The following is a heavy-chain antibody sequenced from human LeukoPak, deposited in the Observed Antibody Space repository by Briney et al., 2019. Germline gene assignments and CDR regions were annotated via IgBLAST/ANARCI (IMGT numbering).Heavy chain of an antibody. CDR3: ARIAAMVPNDY. V-gene: IGHV1-8*01. CDR1: GYTFTSYD. J-gene: IGHJ4*02. CDR2: MNPNSGNT. Sequence: ASVKVSCKASGYTFTSYDINWVRQATGQGLEWMGWMNPNSGNTGYAQKFQGRATMTRNTSISTAYMELSSLRSEDTAVYYCARIAAMVPNDYWGQGTLVTVSS. D-gene: IGHD5-18*01.